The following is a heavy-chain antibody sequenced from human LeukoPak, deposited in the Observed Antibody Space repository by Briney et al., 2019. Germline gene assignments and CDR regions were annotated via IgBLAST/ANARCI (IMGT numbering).Heavy chain of an antibody. J-gene: IGHJ5*02. CDR1: GGSISSGDYY. CDR2: IYYSGST. CDR3: ARDIVVVPAASPIHWFDP. V-gene: IGHV4-30-4*01. Sequence: SETLSLTCTVSGGSISSGDYYWSWIRQPPGKGLEWIGYIYYSGSTYYNPSLKSRVTISVDTSKNQFSLKLSSVTAADTAVYYCARDIVVVPAASPIHWFDPWGREPWSPSPQ. D-gene: IGHD2-2*01.